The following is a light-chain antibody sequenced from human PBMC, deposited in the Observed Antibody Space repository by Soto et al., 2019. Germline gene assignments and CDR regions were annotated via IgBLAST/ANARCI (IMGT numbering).Light chain of an antibody. J-gene: IGKJ3*01. CDR1: QSVSSY. CDR2: DAS. CDR3: QQRSNWPKNT. Sequence: EIVLTQSPATLSLSPGERATLSCRASQSVSSYLAWYQQKPGQAPRLLIYDASNRATGIPARFSGSGSGTDFTLTISSLEPEDFAVYYCQQRSNWPKNTFRPGTKVDIK. V-gene: IGKV3-11*01.